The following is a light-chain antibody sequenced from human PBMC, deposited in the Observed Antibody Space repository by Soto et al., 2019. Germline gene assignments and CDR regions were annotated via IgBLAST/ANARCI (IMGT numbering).Light chain of an antibody. Sequence: EIILTQSPATLYVSPGERATLSCRASQSLTSNLAWYQQRPGQAPRLLIYDTSTRATDIPARFSGSGSGTEFTLTISSLQSEDFAVYYCQQYSNWPPVIFGGGTKVAIK. CDR2: DTS. CDR3: QQYSNWPPVI. J-gene: IGKJ4*01. CDR1: QSLTSN. V-gene: IGKV3-15*01.